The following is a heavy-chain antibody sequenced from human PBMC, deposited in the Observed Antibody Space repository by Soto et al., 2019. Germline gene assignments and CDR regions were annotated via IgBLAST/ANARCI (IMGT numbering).Heavy chain of an antibody. CDR2: ISYDGSNK. V-gene: IGHV3-30-3*01. CDR1: GFTFSSYA. J-gene: IGHJ6*03. CDR3: ARDGDYSNYYYYYMDV. D-gene: IGHD4-4*01. Sequence: GGSLRLSCAASGFTFSSYAIHWVRQAPGKGLEWVAVISYDGSNKYYADSVKGRFTISRDNSKNTLYLQMNSLRAEDTAVYYCARDGDYSNYYYYYMDVWGKGTTVTVSS.